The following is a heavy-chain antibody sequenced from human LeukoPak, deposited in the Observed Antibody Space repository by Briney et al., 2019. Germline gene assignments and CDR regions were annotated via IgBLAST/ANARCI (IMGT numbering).Heavy chain of an antibody. Sequence: GGSLRLSCAASGFTFSSYEMNLVRQAPGKGLEWVSYISSSGSTRDYADSVKGRFTICRDNAKNSLYLQMNSLRAEDTAVYYCAREVEYYFDYWGQGTLVTVSS. CDR1: GFTFSSYE. V-gene: IGHV3-48*03. CDR2: ISSSGSTR. J-gene: IGHJ4*02. CDR3: AREVEYYFDY.